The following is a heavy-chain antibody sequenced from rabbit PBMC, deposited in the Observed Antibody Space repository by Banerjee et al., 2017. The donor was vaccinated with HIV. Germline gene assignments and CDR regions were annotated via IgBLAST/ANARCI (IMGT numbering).Heavy chain of an antibody. D-gene: IGHD8-1*01. CDR1: GFSFSSSYW. CDR3: ARTSGSGWSFDL. Sequence: QEQLEESGGGLVQPEGSLTLTCTASGFSFSSSYWICWVRQAPGKGLEWIACIYVGNGRTDYASWAKGRFTISKTSSTTVTLEMTSLTVADTATYFCARTSGSGWSFDLWGPGTLVTVS. CDR2: IYVGNGRT. J-gene: IGHJ4*01. V-gene: IGHV1S45*01.